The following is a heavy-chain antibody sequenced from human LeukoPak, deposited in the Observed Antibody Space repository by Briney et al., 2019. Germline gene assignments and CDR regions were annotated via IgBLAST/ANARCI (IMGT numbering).Heavy chain of an antibody. J-gene: IGHJ4*02. CDR1: GGSISSYL. CDR2: IHTSGTT. Sequence: SETLSLTCTVSGGSISSYLWSWIRQSAGKRLEWLGRIHTSGTTTYSPSLQSRLTMSVDTSKSQVSLRLTSVTAADTAVYYCAAQQVSASAWGFDYWGQGSLVTVSS. D-gene: IGHD5/OR15-5a*01. V-gene: IGHV4-4*07. CDR3: AAQQVSASAWGFDY.